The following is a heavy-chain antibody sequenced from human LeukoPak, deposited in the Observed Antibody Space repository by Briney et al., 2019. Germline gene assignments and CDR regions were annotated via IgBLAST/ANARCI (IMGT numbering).Heavy chain of an antibody. CDR1: GYSISSGYY. D-gene: IGHD3-22*01. CDR2: IYHSGST. CDR3: ARMGYYYDSSGNWFDP. J-gene: IGHJ5*02. V-gene: IGHV4-38-2*02. Sequence: PSETLSLTCTVSGYSISSGYYWGWIQQPPGKGLEWIGSIYHSGSTYYNPSLKSRVTISVDTSKNQFSLKLSSVTAADTAVYYCARMGYYYDSSGNWFDPWGQGTLVTVSS.